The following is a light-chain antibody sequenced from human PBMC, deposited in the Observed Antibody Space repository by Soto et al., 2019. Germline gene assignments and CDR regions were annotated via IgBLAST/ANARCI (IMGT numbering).Light chain of an antibody. CDR2: AAS. CDR1: QDIRSA. Sequence: SASVGDMVTITCRESQDIRSALGWYQQKPGKVPKLLIYAASTLQSGVPSRFSGSRSGTEFTLTISSLQPEDVGTDYCQQSFSTTRTFGQGTKVDI. V-gene: IGKV1-39*01. CDR3: QQSFSTTRT. J-gene: IGKJ1*01.